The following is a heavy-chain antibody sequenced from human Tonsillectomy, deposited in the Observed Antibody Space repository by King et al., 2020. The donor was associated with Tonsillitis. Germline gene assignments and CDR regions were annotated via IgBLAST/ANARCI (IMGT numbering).Heavy chain of an antibody. V-gene: IGHV3-30*02. J-gene: IGHJ4*02. Sequence: VQLVESGGGVVQPGGSLILSCAASGFTFSAYVMHWVRQAPGKGLEWVAFIPFDGTTKYYADSVKGRFTISRDDSKNTLYLHMDSLKSEDTAVYYCVKDNRQWSLDYWGQGTLVTVSS. CDR3: VKDNRQWSLDY. D-gene: IGHD4/OR15-4a*01. CDR1: GFTFSAYV. CDR2: IPFDGTTK.